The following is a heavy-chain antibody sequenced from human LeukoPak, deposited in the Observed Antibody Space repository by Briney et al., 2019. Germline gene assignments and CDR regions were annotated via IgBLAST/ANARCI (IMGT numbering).Heavy chain of an antibody. CDR3: THSAYYYGLDV. CDR1: GFTFSVSA. CDR2: IKTKADNYAT. J-gene: IGHJ6*04. V-gene: IGHV3-73*01. D-gene: IGHD3-10*01. Sequence: GGSLRLSCAASGFTFSVSAIHWVRQASGKGLEWVGRIKTKADNYATAYDASVKGRFTISRDDSKNTAYLQMNSLKIEDTAVYYCTHSAYYYGLDVWGKGTTVTVSS.